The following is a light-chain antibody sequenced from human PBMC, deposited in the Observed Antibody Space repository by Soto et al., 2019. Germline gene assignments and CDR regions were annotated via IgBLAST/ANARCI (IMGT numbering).Light chain of an antibody. Sequence: AKCAFTLSESKRDRVTITCRASQSISMWVAGYKQKPGKALKLLIYTASSLESGVPSRFSGSGSGTEFTLTSLQLQHDEIATYYCQQSYRYSFGGGTNVDVK. CDR3: QQSYRYS. V-gene: IGKV1-5*03. CDR1: QSISMW. J-gene: IGKJ4*02. CDR2: TAS.